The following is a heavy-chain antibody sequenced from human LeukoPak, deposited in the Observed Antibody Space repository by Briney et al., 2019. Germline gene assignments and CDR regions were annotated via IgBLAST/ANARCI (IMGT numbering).Heavy chain of an antibody. J-gene: IGHJ4*02. CDR2: ISWNSGSI. D-gene: IGHD3-3*01. V-gene: IGHV3-9*01. Sequence: GGSLRLSCAASGFTFDDYAMHWVRQAPGKGLEWVSGISWNSGSIGYADSVKGRFTISRDNAKHSVYLQMNSLRTEDTAFYYCAKESGYPSWGQGTLVTVSS. CDR3: AKESGYPS. CDR1: GFTFDDYA.